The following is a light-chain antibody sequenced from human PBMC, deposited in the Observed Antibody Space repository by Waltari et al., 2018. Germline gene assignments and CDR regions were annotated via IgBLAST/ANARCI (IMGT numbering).Light chain of an antibody. J-gene: IGLJ2*01. V-gene: IGLV3-1*01. Sequence: SYELSQPPSVSESPGQTASITCSGHELGNKYVSWYQQKQGQSPVLVLYQDNRRPSGIPERFSGSNSGNTATLTISGTQAMDEADYHCQAWDSTTVVFGGGTKLTVL. CDR3: QAWDSTTVV. CDR1: ELGNKY. CDR2: QDN.